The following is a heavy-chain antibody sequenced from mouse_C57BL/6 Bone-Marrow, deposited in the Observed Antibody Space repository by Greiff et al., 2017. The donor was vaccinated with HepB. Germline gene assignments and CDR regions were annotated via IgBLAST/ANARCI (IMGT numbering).Heavy chain of an antibody. Sequence: VQLQQSGAELVRPGASVKLSCTASGFNIKDDYMHWVKQRPEQGLEWIGWIDPENGDTEYASKFQGKATITADTSSNTAYLQLSSLTSEDTAVYYCTTGGLLRGYFDDWGQGTTRTVSS. J-gene: IGHJ2*01. CDR1: GFNIKDDY. CDR2: IDPENGDT. CDR3: TTGGLLRGYFDD. V-gene: IGHV14-4*01. D-gene: IGHD1-1*01.